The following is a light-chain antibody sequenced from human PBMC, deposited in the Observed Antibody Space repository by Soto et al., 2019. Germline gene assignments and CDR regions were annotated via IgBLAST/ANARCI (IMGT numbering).Light chain of an antibody. J-gene: IGKJ1*01. CDR2: KAS. CDR3: QQYNSYSAWT. Sequence: DIQMTQSPSTLSASVGDRVTITCRASQSISSWLAWYQQKPGKAPKLLIYKASSLESGVPSRFSGSGSGTEFTLTFSSLQPDDFATYYCQQYNSYSAWTFGQGTKVEIK. V-gene: IGKV1-5*03. CDR1: QSISSW.